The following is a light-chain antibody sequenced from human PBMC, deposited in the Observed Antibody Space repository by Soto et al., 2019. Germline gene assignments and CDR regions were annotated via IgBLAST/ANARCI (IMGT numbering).Light chain of an antibody. CDR2: DAS. CDR1: QSISNY. V-gene: IGKV3-11*01. CDR3: QQRSNWPIT. Sequence: IVLTQSGATLSLSPTERATLSCRAGQSISNYVAWYQQKPGQAPRLLIYDASDRATGIPGRFSGSGSGTDFTLTISSLEPEDFAVYYCQQRSNWPITVGQGRRLEI. J-gene: IGKJ5*01.